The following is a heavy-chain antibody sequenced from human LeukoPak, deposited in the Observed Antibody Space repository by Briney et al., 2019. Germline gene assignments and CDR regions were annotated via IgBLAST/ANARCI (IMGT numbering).Heavy chain of an antibody. D-gene: IGHD3-22*01. CDR1: EYSFTSYW. CDR3: ARRHYYYDRSGFYYYFDY. V-gene: IGHV5-51*01. J-gene: IGHJ4*02. Sequence: GESLKISCKASEYSFTSYWIGWVRQMPGKGLEWVGNIQPGNPEIRYSPSFQGQVTLSADKSISTAYLQWSSLKASDTAMYYCARRHYYYDRSGFYYYFDYWGQGTLVTVSS. CDR2: IQPGNPEI.